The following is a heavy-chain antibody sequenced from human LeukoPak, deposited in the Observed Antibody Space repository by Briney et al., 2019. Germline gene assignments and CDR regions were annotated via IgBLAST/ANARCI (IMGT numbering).Heavy chain of an antibody. V-gene: IGHV3-11*01. CDR3: ARDGSSWYFDY. CDR1: GFTFSDYY. D-gene: IGHD6-13*01. J-gene: IGHJ4*02. Sequence: GGSLRLSCAASGFTFSDYYMSWIRQAPGKGLEWVSYISSSGSTIYYAGSAKGRFTISRDNAKNSLYLQMNSLRAEDTAVYYCARDGSSWYFDYWGQGTLVTVSS. CDR2: ISSSGSTI.